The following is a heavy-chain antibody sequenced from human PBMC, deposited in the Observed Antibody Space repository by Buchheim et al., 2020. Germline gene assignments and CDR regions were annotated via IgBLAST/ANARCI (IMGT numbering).Heavy chain of an antibody. CDR1: GFTFSSYA. V-gene: IGHV3-30-3*01. CDR2: ISYDGSNK. Sequence: QVQLVESGGGVVQPGRSLRLSCAASGFTFSSYAMHWVRQAPGKGLEWVAVISYDGSNKYYADSVKGRFTISRDNSKNTLYLQMNSLRAEDTAVYYCARDGVYCSSTSCPVINWFDPWGQGT. J-gene: IGHJ5*02. CDR3: ARDGVYCSSTSCPVINWFDP. D-gene: IGHD2-2*01.